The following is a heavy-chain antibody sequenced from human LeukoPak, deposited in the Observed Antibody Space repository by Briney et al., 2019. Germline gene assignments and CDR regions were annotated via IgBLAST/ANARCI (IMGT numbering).Heavy chain of an antibody. J-gene: IGHJ4*02. D-gene: IGHD3-22*01. Sequence: GGSLRLSCAASGFTFSSYWMSWVRQAPGKGLEWVANIKQDGSEKYYVDSVKGRFTISRDNSKNTLYLQMNSLRAEDTAVYYCARVYDTSGYDIFPIYYWGQGTLVTVSS. CDR1: GFTFSSYW. CDR2: IKQDGSEK. V-gene: IGHV3-7*01. CDR3: ARVYDTSGYDIFPIYY.